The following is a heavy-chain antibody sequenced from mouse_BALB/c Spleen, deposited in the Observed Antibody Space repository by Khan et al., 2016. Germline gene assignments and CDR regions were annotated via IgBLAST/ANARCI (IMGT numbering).Heavy chain of an antibody. V-gene: IGHV3-2*02. Sequence: EVKLLESGPGLVKPSQSLSLTCTVTGYSITSDYAWNWIRQFPGNKLVWLGYISYSGDTHYNPSLTSRISITRDTSKNQFFLQLNSVTAEDTATYYCAREDYSWFAYWGQGILVTVSA. D-gene: IGHD1-1*02. CDR1: GYSITSDYA. J-gene: IGHJ3*01. CDR2: ISYSGDT. CDR3: AREDYSWFAY.